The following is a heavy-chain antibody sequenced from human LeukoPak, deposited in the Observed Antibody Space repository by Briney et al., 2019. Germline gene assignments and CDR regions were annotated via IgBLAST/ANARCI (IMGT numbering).Heavy chain of an antibody. J-gene: IGHJ6*03. D-gene: IGHD5-18*01. CDR1: GYTFTGYY. Sequence: ASVKVSCKASGYTFTGYYMHWVRQAPGQGLEWMGWINPNSGGTNYAQKFQGRVTMTRDTSISTAYMELSRLRSDDTAVYYCARENVDTAMDPGSPFNYYMDVWGKGTTVTISS. CDR2: INPNSGGT. V-gene: IGHV1-2*02. CDR3: ARENVDTAMDPGSPFNYYMDV.